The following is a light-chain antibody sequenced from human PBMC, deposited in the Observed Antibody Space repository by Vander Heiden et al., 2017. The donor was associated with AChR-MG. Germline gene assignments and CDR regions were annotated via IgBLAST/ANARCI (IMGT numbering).Light chain of an antibody. Sequence: QSVLTQPPSASGTPGQRVIISCSGSSSSIGSNTVSWYQQLPGTAPKLLIYTDNQRPSGVPDRFSASKSGTSASLAISGLQSEDEADYYCAAWDDSLGGRVFGTGTEVNVL. CDR1: SSSIGSNT. J-gene: IGLJ1*01. CDR3: AAWDDSLGGRV. V-gene: IGLV1-44*01. CDR2: TDN.